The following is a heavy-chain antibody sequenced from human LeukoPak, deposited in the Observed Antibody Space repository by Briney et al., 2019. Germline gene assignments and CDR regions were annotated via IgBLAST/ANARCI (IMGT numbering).Heavy chain of an antibody. V-gene: IGHV3-30*01. CDR1: GFSFNNYA. Sequence: PGGSLRLSCAASGFSFNNYAMHWVRQAPGTGLEWVAVILYDEVNKYYADSVKGRFTISRDSSKNTVDLQMNTLRTEDTAVYYCARDGFNLDYWGQGTLVTVSS. CDR2: ILYDEVNK. J-gene: IGHJ4*02. CDR3: ARDGFNLDY. D-gene: IGHD1-14*01.